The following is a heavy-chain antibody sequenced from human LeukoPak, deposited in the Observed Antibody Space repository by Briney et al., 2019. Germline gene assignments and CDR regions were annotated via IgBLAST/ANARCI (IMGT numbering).Heavy chain of an antibody. CDR2: INPNSGGT. V-gene: IGHV1-2*02. CDR3: ATSRRDSSWHYYNTSPIDY. Sequence: ASVKVSCKASGYTFTGYYMHWVRQAPGQGLEWMGWINPNSGGTNYAQKFQGRVTMTRDTSISTAYMELSRLRSDDTAVYYCATSRRDSSWHYYNTSPIDYWGQGTLVTVSS. CDR1: GYTFTGYY. J-gene: IGHJ4*02. D-gene: IGHD6-13*01.